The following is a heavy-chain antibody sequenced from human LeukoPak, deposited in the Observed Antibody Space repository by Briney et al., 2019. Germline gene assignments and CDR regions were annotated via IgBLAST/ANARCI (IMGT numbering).Heavy chain of an antibody. Sequence: GGSLRLSCAASGFTFSSSDMDWVRQAPGKGLEWVASISSSSSYIYYADSVKGRFTISRDNAKNSLYLQMNSLRAEDTAVYYCARLYYYGSGALGGWFDPWGQGTLVTVSS. CDR2: ISSSSSYI. D-gene: IGHD3-10*01. J-gene: IGHJ5*02. V-gene: IGHV3-21*01. CDR3: ARLYYYGSGALGGWFDP. CDR1: GFTFSSSD.